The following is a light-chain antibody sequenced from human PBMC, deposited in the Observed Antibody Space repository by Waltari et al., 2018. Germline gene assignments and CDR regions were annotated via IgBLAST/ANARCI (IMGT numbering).Light chain of an antibody. Sequence: SSELTQDPAVSVALGQTVRITCQGASPRASFASWYQQKSGQAPILCLFSKNKRPSGIPDRFSGYNSETTTSLTITGAQAEDEADYYCSSRDSSASHVLFAGGTKLTVL. CDR1: SPRASF. J-gene: IGLJ2*01. V-gene: IGLV3-19*01. CDR3: SSRDSSASHVL. CDR2: SKN.